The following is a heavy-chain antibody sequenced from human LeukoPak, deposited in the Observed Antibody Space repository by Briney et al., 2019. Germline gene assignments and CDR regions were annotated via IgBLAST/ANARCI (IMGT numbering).Heavy chain of an antibody. V-gene: IGHV1-46*01. CDR3: ATSGSYHKYYFDY. J-gene: IGHJ4*02. CDR2: INPSGGST. Sequence: GASVKISCKASGYSFSAYYMHWERQAPGQGLEWMGVINPSGGSTSYALKFQDRVTVSRDTSTSTVYMELTSLRSDDTAVYFCATSGSYHKYYFDYWGQGTLVTVSS. D-gene: IGHD1-26*01. CDR1: GYSFSAYY.